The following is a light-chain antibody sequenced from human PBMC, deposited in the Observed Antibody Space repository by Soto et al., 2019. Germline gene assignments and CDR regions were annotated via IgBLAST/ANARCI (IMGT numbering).Light chain of an antibody. CDR3: QQRSNWPPIT. V-gene: IGKV3-11*01. Sequence: EIVLTQSPATLSLSPGERATLSCRASQSVSSYLAWYQQKPGQAPRPLIYDASNRATGIPARFSGSGSGTDFTLTISSLEPEDFAVYCCQQRSNWPPITCGQGTLLEIK. CDR2: DAS. J-gene: IGKJ5*01. CDR1: QSVSSY.